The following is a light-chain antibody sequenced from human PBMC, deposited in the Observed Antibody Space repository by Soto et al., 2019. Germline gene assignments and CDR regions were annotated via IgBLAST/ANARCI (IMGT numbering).Light chain of an antibody. J-gene: IGLJ1*01. V-gene: IGLV2-8*01. Sequence: QSALTQPPSASGSPGQSVAISCTGTSSDVGGYNYVSWYQQHPGKAPKLMIYEVNKRPSGVPDRFSGSKSGNTASLTVPGLQAEDEADYYCSSYAGSSNVFXTGTKVTVL. CDR2: EVN. CDR1: SSDVGGYNY. CDR3: SSYAGSSNV.